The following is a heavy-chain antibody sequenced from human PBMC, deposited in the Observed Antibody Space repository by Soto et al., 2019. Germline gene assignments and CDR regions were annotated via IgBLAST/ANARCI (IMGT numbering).Heavy chain of an antibody. J-gene: IGHJ4*02. V-gene: IGHV4-59*01. Sequence: PSETLSLTCTVSGGSISSYYWSWIRQPPGKGLEWIGYIYYSGSTNYNPSLKSRVTISVDTSKNQFSLKLSSVTAADTAVYYCARYTVDRYYFGYWGQGTLVTVSS. CDR2: IYYSGST. D-gene: IGHD3-22*01. CDR3: ARYTVDRYYFGY. CDR1: GGSISSYY.